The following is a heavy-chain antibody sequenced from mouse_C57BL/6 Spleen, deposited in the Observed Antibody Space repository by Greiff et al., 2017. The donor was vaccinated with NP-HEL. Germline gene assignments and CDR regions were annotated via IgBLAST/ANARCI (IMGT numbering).Heavy chain of an antibody. V-gene: IGHV1-53*01. J-gene: IGHJ4*01. CDR2: INPSNGGT. CDR3: ARDSGLRRGDYAMDY. CDR1: GYTFTSYW. D-gene: IGHD2-4*01. Sequence: QVQLQQPGTELVKPGASVKLSCKASGYTFTSYWMHWVKQRPGQGLEWIGNINPSNGGTNYNEKFKSKATLTVDKSSSTAYMQLSSLTSEDSAVYYCARDSGLRRGDYAMDYWGQGTSVTVSS.